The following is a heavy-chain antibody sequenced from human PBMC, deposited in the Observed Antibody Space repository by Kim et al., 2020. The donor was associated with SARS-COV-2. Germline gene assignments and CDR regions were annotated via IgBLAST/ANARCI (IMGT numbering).Heavy chain of an antibody. CDR3: AKGAFGGVIRYYFDY. V-gene: IGHV3-9*01. D-gene: IGHD3-16*02. J-gene: IGHJ4*02. Sequence: PASVKGRFTISRDRAKNSLYLQMNSLRAEDTALYYCAKGAFGGVIRYYFDYWGQGTLVTVSS.